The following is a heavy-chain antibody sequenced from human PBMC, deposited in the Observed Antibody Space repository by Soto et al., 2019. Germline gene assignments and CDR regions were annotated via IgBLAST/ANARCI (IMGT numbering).Heavy chain of an antibody. Sequence: EVQLVESGGGLEQPGRSLRLSCAASGFTFDDYAMHWVRQAPGKGLEWVSGISWNSGSIGYADSVKGRFTISRDNAKNSLYLQMNSLRAEDTALYYCAKDMGLELPNAFDIWGQGTMVTVSS. D-gene: IGHD1-26*01. CDR2: ISWNSGSI. CDR3: AKDMGLELPNAFDI. J-gene: IGHJ3*02. V-gene: IGHV3-9*01. CDR1: GFTFDDYA.